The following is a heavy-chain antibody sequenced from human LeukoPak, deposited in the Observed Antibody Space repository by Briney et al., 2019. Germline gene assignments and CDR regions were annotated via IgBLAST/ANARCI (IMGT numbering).Heavy chain of an antibody. D-gene: IGHD1-14*01. CDR1: GFTFSSYS. Sequence: GGSLRLSCAASGFTFSSYSMNWVRQAPGKGLEWVSSISSSSSYIYYADSVKGRFTISGDNAKNSLYLQMNSLRAEDTAVYYCARDWRPTTKYNWFDPWGQGTLVTVSS. CDR2: ISSSSSYI. J-gene: IGHJ5*02. CDR3: ARDWRPTTKYNWFDP. V-gene: IGHV3-21*01.